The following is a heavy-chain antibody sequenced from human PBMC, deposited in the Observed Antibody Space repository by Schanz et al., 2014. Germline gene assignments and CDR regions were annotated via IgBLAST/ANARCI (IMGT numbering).Heavy chain of an antibody. D-gene: IGHD3-10*01. Sequence: EGQLAESGGGLVQPGGSLRLSCAVSGFTVSSNHMSWVRQAPGKGLEWVSSISSSSSYIYYADSVKGRFTISRDNAKNSLYLQMNSLRAEDTAVYYCARDNYYGSGSCAYWGQGTLVTVSS. J-gene: IGHJ4*02. CDR3: ARDNYYGSGSCAY. V-gene: IGHV3-21*01. CDR2: ISSSSSYI. CDR1: GFTVSSNH.